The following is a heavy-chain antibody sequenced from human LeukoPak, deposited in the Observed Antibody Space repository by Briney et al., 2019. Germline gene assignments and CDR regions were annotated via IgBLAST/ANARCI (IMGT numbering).Heavy chain of an antibody. CDR1: GGYISSYY. Sequence: SETLSLTRAVSGGYISSYYWSWIRQPPGKGLEWIGYIYYSGSTNYNPSLQSRVTISVDTSKNQFSLKLLSVTAADTAVYYCARGMQQLYHFDSWGRGTLVTVSS. V-gene: IGHV4-59*01. J-gene: IGHJ4*02. CDR3: ARGMQQLYHFDS. D-gene: IGHD6-13*01. CDR2: IYYSGST.